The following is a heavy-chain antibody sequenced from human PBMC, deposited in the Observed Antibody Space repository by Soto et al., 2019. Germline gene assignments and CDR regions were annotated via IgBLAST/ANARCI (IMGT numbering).Heavy chain of an antibody. CDR3: ARDLVTAAGSYYYYYGMDV. J-gene: IGHJ6*02. Sequence: GASVKVSCKASGYTFTSYAMHWVRQAPGQRLEWMGWINAGNGNTKYSQKFQGRVTITRDTSISTAYMELSRLRSDDTAVYYCARDLVTAAGSYYYYYGMDVWGQGTTVTVSS. CDR1: GYTFTSYA. D-gene: IGHD6-13*01. V-gene: IGHV1-3*01. CDR2: INAGNGNT.